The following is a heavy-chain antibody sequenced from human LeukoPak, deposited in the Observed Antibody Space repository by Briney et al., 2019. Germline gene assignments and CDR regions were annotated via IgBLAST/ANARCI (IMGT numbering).Heavy chain of an antibody. J-gene: IGHJ3*02. CDR2: ISISGTYI. D-gene: IGHD3-16*01. CDR1: AFTFSTYT. V-gene: IGHV3-21*01. CDR3: AKVKGEVIGAFDI. Sequence: GGSLRLSCVASAFTFSTYTMNRVRQAPGKGLEWVSSISISGTYIYYADSIKGRFTISRYNSKNTLYLQMNSLRAEDTAVYYCAKVKGEVIGAFDIWGQGTMVTVSS.